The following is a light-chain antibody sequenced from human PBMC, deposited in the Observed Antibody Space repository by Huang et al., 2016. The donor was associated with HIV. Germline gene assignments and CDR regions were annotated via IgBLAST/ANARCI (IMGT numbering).Light chain of an antibody. Sequence: IHLTQSPSSLSASVGDRVIITCRASQGISSDLAWFHQTPGKAPKLLIYGASTLQSGVPSRFTGSGSGANFTLSISSLQPEDFSTYYCQQVNSFPFTFGPGTKVDIK. CDR3: QQVNSFPFT. CDR1: QGISSD. J-gene: IGKJ3*01. V-gene: IGKV1-9*01. CDR2: GAS.